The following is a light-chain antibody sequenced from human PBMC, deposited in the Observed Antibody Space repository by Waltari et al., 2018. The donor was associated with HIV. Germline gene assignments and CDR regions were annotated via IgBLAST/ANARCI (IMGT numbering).Light chain of an antibody. CDR1: SSDVGAYNY. CDR3: CSYADTYFVL. Sequence: QSALTQPRSVSGSPGQSVTISCTGTSSDVGAYNYVSWYQHHPNKGPKLLMYDGNKRPSGVPERFSGSKSGNTASLTISGLEAEDEADYYCCSYADTYFVLCGGRTKLTVL. J-gene: IGLJ2*01. V-gene: IGLV2-11*01. CDR2: DGN.